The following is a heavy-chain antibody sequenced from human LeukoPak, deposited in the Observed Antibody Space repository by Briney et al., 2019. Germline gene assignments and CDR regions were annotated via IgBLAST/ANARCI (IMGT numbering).Heavy chain of an antibody. V-gene: IGHV1-18*01. CDR2: ISAYNGNT. D-gene: IGHD2-2*01. CDR3: ARVGTIVVVPAAKSLDY. CDR1: GYTFTSYG. J-gene: IGHJ4*02. Sequence: GASVKISCKASGYTFTSYGISWVRQAPGQGLEWMGWISAYNGNTNYAQKLQGRVTTTTDTSTSTAYMELRSLRSDDTAVYYCARVGTIVVVPAAKSLDYWGQGSLVTVSS.